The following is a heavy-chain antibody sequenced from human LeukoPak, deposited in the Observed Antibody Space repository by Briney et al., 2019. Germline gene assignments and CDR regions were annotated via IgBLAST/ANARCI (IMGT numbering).Heavy chain of an antibody. Sequence: GGSLRLSCAASGFTFSSYAMSWVRQAPGKGMEWDSGIRGSASSTYYADSVKGRVTISRDNSKSTLFLQMSSLRAEDTAIYYCAKDGEYCGGDCYPEYYFDYWGQGALVTVSS. D-gene: IGHD2-21*02. V-gene: IGHV3-23*01. CDR3: AKDGEYCGGDCYPEYYFDY. J-gene: IGHJ4*02. CDR2: IRGSASST. CDR1: GFTFSSYA.